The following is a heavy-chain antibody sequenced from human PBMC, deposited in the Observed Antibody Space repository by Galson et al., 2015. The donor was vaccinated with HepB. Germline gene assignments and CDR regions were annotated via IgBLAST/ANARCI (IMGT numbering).Heavy chain of an antibody. CDR2: INPNSGGT. CDR3: ATSAAADTLGATSNFDY. V-gene: IGHV1-2*02. Sequence: SVKVSCKASGYTFTGYYMHWVRQAPGQGLECMGWINPNSGGTNYAQKFQGRVTMTRDTSISTAYMELSSLRSDDTAVYYCATSAAADTLGATSNFDYWGQGTLVTVSS. CDR1: GYTFTGYY. D-gene: IGHD1-26*01. J-gene: IGHJ4*02.